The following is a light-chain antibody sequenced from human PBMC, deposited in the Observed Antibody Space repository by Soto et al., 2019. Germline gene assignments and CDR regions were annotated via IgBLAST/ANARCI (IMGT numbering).Light chain of an antibody. J-gene: IGKJ2*01. CDR2: GAS. CDR1: QSVRSN. CDR3: QQYNNWPPYT. V-gene: IGKV3-15*01. Sequence: EIVMTQSPATLSVSPGERATLSCRASQSVRSNLAWYQQKPGQAPRLLIYGASTRATGIPARFSGSGSGTEFTLTISSLQAEDFAVYYCQQYNNWPPYTLGQRTKVNIK.